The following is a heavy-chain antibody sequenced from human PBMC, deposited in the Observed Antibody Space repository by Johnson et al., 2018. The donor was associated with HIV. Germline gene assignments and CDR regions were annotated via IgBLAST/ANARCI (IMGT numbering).Heavy chain of an antibody. J-gene: IGHJ3*02. Sequence: VQLVESGGGWVQPGGSLRLSCAASGFTVSSNYMSWVRQAPGQGLEWVSVNYSGGSTSYAAPVKGRFTISRDNSKNTLYLQMNSLRAEDTAVCYCARGYILTGYSGAFDMWGQGTMVTVSS. CDR3: ARGYILTGYSGAFDM. D-gene: IGHD3-9*01. CDR1: GFTVSSNY. CDR2: NYSGGST. V-gene: IGHV3-66*01.